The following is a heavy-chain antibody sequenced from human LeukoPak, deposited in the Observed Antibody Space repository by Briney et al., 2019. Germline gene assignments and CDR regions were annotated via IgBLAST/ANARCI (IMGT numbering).Heavy chain of an antibody. CDR2: IYYNGST. CDR1: GGSISSSSYY. D-gene: IGHD6-13*01. CDR3: ARPTAGHFDY. V-gene: IGHV4-39*01. Sequence: SETLSLTCAVSGGSISSSSYYWGWIRQPPGKGLEWIGSIYYNGSTYYNPSLKSRVTISVDTSKNQFSLKLSSVTAADTAVYYCARPTAGHFDYWGQGTLVTVSS. J-gene: IGHJ4*02.